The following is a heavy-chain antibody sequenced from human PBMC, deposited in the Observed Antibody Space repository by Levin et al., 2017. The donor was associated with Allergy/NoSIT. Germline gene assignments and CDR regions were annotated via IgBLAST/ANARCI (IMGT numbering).Heavy chain of an antibody. CDR3: ARDRDGFECSGGSCYPGWFDP. Sequence: GGSLRLSCAASGFTFSDYYMSWIRQAPGKGLEWVSYISSSGSTIYYADSVKGRFTISRDNAKNSLYLQMNSLRAEDTAVYYCARDRDGFECSGGSCYPGWFDPWGQGTLVTVSS. CDR2: ISSSGSTI. J-gene: IGHJ5*02. D-gene: IGHD2-15*01. CDR1: GFTFSDYY. V-gene: IGHV3-11*01.